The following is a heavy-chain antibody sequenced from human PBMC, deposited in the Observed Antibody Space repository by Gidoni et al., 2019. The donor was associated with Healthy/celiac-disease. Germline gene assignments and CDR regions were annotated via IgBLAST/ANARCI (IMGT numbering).Heavy chain of an antibody. Sequence: EVQLLESGGGLVQPGGSLRLSCAASGFTFRCYVRSWVRQAPGKGLEWVSAISGSGSSTYYADSVKGRFTISRDKSKNTLYLQMNSLRAEDTAVYYCAKSRIWGSYRYNVDYWGQGTLVTVSS. J-gene: IGHJ4*02. D-gene: IGHD3-16*02. CDR1: GFTFRCYV. CDR3: AKSRIWGSYRYNVDY. V-gene: IGHV3-23*01. CDR2: ISGSGSST.